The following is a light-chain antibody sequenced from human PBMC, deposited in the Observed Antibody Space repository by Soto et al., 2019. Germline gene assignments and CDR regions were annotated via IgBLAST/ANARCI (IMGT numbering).Light chain of an antibody. CDR2: GAS. Sequence: IVLTQSPGTLSLSPGERTNLSCRASQSISRYLAWYQQKPGQGPRLLIYGASSRATGIPDRFSGSGSGTDFTLTINRLEPEDFAVYYCQQYGDLPWTFGQGTKVDI. J-gene: IGKJ1*01. CDR3: QQYGDLPWT. CDR1: QSISRY. V-gene: IGKV3-20*01.